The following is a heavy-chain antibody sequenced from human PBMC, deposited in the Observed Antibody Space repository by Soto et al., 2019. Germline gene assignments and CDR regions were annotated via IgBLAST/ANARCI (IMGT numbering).Heavy chain of an antibody. D-gene: IGHD3-16*02. CDR1: GGSISSSSYY. J-gene: IGHJ4*02. Sequence: SETLSLTCTVSGGSISSSSYYWGWIRQPPGKGLEWIGSIYYSGSTYYNPSLKSRVTISVDTSKNQFSLKLSSVTAADTAVYYCAGRRTYVWGSYRTGEYDYWGQGTLVTVSS. CDR2: IYYSGST. V-gene: IGHV4-39*01. CDR3: AGRRTYVWGSYRTGEYDY.